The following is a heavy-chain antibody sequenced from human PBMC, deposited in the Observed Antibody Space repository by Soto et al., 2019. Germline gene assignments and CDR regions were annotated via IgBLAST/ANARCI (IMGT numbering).Heavy chain of an antibody. D-gene: IGHD2-21*02. J-gene: IGHJ4*02. CDR3: AVSYCGGDCYPNLLRL. V-gene: IGHV3-23*01. CDR2: ISGSGGST. Sequence: PGGSLRLSCAASGFTFSSFAMSWVRQAPGKGLDWVSAISGSGGSTYSADSVKGRFTISRDNSKNTLYLQMSSLRSEDTAVYYCAVSYCGGDCYPNLLRLWGQGTLVTVSS. CDR1: GFTFSSFA.